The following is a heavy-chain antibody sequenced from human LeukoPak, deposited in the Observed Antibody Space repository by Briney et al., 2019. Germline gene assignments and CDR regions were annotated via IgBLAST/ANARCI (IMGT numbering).Heavy chain of an antibody. D-gene: IGHD2-2*01. CDR1: GFTFSDYY. CDR2: ISSSSSYT. Sequence: PGGSLRLSCAASGFTFSDYYMSWIRQAPGKGLEWVSYISSSSSYTNYADSVKGRFTISRDNAKNSLYLQMNSLRAEDTAVYYCARQYCSSTSCYFDYWGQGTLVTVSS. CDR3: ARQYCSSTSCYFDY. J-gene: IGHJ4*02. V-gene: IGHV3-11*03.